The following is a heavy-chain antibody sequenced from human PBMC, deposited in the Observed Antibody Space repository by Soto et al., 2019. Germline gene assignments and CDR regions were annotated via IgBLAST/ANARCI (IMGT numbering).Heavy chain of an antibody. CDR3: ARSRYYDTLTGYPSLYFDY. V-gene: IGHV4-59*01. D-gene: IGHD3-9*01. Sequence: SETLSLTCTVSGGFISTYYWSWIRQPPGKGLEWIGYIHYSGGTNYNPSLKSRVTISVDTSKNQFSLKLSSVTAADTAVYYCARSRYYDTLTGYPSLYFDYWGQGTLVTVSS. CDR1: GGFISTYY. CDR2: IHYSGGT. J-gene: IGHJ4*02.